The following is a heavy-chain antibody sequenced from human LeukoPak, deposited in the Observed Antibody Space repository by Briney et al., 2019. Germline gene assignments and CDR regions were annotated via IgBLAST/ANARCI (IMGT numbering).Heavy chain of an antibody. J-gene: IGHJ5*02. CDR2: VNTNSGGT. CDR3: ARVPCLTTTCDPRNWFDP. CDR1: GYSSAHYY. Sequence: ASVKVSCKGSGYSSAHYYIHWVRQAPGHGLEWVGWVNTNSGGTNYAQKFQGRVTMTSDTSSSTAYMELSSLRSDDTAVYYCARVPCLTTTCDPRNWFDPWGQGTLVTVSS. D-gene: IGHD2-2*01. V-gene: IGHV1-2*02.